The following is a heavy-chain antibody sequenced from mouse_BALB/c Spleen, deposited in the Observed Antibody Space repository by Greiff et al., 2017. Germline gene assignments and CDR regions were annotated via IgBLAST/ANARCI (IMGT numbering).Heavy chain of an antibody. D-gene: IGHD2-3*01. V-gene: IGHV14-3*02. J-gene: IGHJ4*01. CDR2: IDPANGNT. Sequence: EVQLQQSGAELVKPGASVKLSCTASGFNIKDTYMHWVKQRPEQGLEWIGRIDPANGNTKYDPKFQGKATITADTSSNTAYLQLSSLTSEDTAVYYCARRGDGYYGAMDYWGQGTSVTVSS. CDR3: ARRGDGYYGAMDY. CDR1: GFNIKDTY.